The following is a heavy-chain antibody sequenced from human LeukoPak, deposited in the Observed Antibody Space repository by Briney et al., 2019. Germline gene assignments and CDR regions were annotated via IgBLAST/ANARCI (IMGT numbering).Heavy chain of an antibody. J-gene: IGHJ4*02. D-gene: IGHD5-18*01. V-gene: IGHV1-69*13. CDR1: GGTFSSYA. Sequence: ASVKVSCKASGGTFSSYAISWVRQAPGQGLEWMGGIIPIFGTANYAQKFQGRVTITADESTSTAYMELSSLRPEDTAVYYCASRLDTAMVSYYFDYWGQGTLVTVSS. CDR3: ASRLDTAMVSYYFDY. CDR2: IIPIFGTA.